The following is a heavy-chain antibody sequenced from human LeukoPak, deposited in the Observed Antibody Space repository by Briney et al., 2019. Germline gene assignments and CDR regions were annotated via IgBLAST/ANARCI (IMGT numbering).Heavy chain of an antibody. CDR3: AKDTHSGYYNP. J-gene: IGHJ5*02. CDR2: IRFDGSNK. Sequence: EGSLRLSCAASGFTFSTYGMHWVRQAPGKGLEWVAFIRFDGSNKYYADSVKGRFTISRDNSKSTLYLQMNSLRPEDTAVYYCAKDTHSGYYNPWGQGTLVTVSS. CDR1: GFTFSTYG. V-gene: IGHV3-30*02. D-gene: IGHD5-12*01.